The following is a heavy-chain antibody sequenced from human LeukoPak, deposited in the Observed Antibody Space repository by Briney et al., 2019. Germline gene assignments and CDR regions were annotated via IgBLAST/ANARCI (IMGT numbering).Heavy chain of an antibody. Sequence: GTSLRLSCAASGFTFSTYWMHWVRQALGKGLVWVSRINSDETTTRYADSVKGRFTISRDNAKSTLYLEMNSLRAEDTAVYYCTRSGYCSGGNCNSYFDSWGQGTLVTVSS. CDR3: TRSGYCSGGNCNSYFDS. D-gene: IGHD2-15*01. CDR1: GFTFSTYW. V-gene: IGHV3-74*01. J-gene: IGHJ4*02. CDR2: INSDETTT.